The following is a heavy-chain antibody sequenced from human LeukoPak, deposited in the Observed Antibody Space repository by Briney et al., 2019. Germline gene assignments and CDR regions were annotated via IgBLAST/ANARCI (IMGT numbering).Heavy chain of an antibody. CDR2: IGSDGGGI. V-gene: IGHV3-23*01. D-gene: IGHD1-14*01. Sequence: PGGSLRLSCAASGFSFSNYAMTWVRQAPGKGLEWVSVIGSDGGGIQYADSVKGRFSISRDNSKNTLYLQMNSLRVEDTAVYYCARTMSSSHTVYGMDVWGQGTTVTVSS. CDR3: ARTMSSSHTVYGMDV. J-gene: IGHJ6*02. CDR1: GFSFSNYA.